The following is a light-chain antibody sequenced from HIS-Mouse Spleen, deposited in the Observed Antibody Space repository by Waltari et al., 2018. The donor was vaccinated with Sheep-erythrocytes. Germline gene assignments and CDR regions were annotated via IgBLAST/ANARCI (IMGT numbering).Light chain of an antibody. J-gene: IGKJ2*01. CDR1: QSISSN. V-gene: IGKV3-15*01. Sequence: EIVMTQSPATLSVSPGERAPLSCRASQSISSNLAWYQQKPGQAPRLLIYGASTRATGIPARFSGSGSGTEFTLTISSMQSEDFAVYYCQQRSNWYTFGQGTKLEIK. CDR2: GAS. CDR3: QQRSNWYT.